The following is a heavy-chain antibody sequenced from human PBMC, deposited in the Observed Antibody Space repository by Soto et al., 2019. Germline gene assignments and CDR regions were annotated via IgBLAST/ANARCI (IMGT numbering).Heavy chain of an antibody. Sequence: EVQLVESGGGLVQPGGSLRLSCVASGFTFSAFDMHWVRQVTGKGLEWVSGIGTAFDTYYAGSVKGRFTISRENSKNSFYLQMNSLGAGDAAVYYCARWRSKYVGSRPPPRFDPWGQGTLVTVSS. V-gene: IGHV3-13*01. CDR3: ARWRSKYVGSRPPPRFDP. J-gene: IGHJ5*02. D-gene: IGHD3-10*01. CDR1: GFTFSAFD. CDR2: IGTAFDT.